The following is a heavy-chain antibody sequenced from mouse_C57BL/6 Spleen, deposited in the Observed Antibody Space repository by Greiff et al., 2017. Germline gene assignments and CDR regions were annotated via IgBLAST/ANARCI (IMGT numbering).Heavy chain of an antibody. J-gene: IGHJ4*01. Sequence: QVQLQQPGAELVRPGSSVKLSCKASGYTFTSYWMDWVKQRPGQGLEWIGNIYPSDSETHYNPKFKDKATLTVDKSSSTAYMQLSSLTSECSAIYYCARGGSYRYYAMDYWGQGTSVTVSS. CDR1: GYTFTSYW. V-gene: IGHV1-61*01. D-gene: IGHD1-1*02. CDR3: ARGGSYRYYAMDY. CDR2: IYPSDSET.